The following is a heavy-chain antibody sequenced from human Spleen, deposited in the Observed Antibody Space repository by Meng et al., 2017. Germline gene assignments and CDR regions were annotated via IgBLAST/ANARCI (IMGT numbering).Heavy chain of an antibody. CDR2: ISGSGGST. D-gene: IGHD2-15*01. CDR1: GFTFSSYA. V-gene: IGHV3-23*01. CDR3: AKDRYCSGGSCYSDY. J-gene: IGHJ4*02. Sequence: GESLKISCAASGFTFSSYAMSWVRQAPGKGLEWVSAISGSGGSTYYADSVKGRFTISRDNSKNTLYLQMNSLRAEDTAVYYCAKDRYCSGGSCYSDYWGQGTLVTFSS.